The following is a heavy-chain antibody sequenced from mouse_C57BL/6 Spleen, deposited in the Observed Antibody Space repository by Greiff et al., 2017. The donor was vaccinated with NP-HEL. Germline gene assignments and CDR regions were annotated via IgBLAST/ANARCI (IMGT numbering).Heavy chain of an antibody. CDR1: GYTFTDHT. CDR3: ARGYDGNYFLYAMDY. D-gene: IGHD2-1*01. CDR2: IYPRDGST. V-gene: IGHV1-78*01. Sequence: VQLQQSDAELVKPGASVKISCKVSGYTFTDHTIHWMKQRPEQGLEWIGYIYPRDGSTKYNEKFKGKATLTADKSSSTAYMQLNSLTSEDSAVYFCARGYDGNYFLYAMDYWGQGTSVTVSS. J-gene: IGHJ4*01.